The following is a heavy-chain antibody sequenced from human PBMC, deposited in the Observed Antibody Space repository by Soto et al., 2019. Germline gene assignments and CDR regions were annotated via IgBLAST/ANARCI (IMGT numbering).Heavy chain of an antibody. CDR3: AKDAYDFWSLYYGMDV. V-gene: IGHV3-30*18. CDR2: ISYDGSNK. D-gene: IGHD3-3*01. Sequence: QVQLVESGGGVVQPGRSLRLSCAASGFTFSSYGMHWVRQAPGKGLEWVAVISYDGSNKYYADSVKGRFTISRDNSKNTLYLQMNSLRAEDTAVYYCAKDAYDFWSLYYGMDVWGQGTTVTVSS. CDR1: GFTFSSYG. J-gene: IGHJ6*02.